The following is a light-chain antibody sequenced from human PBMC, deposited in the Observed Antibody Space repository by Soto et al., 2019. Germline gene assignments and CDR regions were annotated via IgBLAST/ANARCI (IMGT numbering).Light chain of an antibody. J-gene: IGKJ2*01. CDR3: QQYYRAPRT. V-gene: IGKV4-1*01. CDR2: WAS. Sequence: DIVMTQSPDSLAVPLGKRATINCTSGRSLFYRPHNKSYLAWYQQKVGQPPQMLIYWASTRESGVPDRFRGSGSGTDFTLTISSLQADDVAVYYCQQYYRAPRTFGQGTKVDIK. CDR1: RSLFYRPHNKSY.